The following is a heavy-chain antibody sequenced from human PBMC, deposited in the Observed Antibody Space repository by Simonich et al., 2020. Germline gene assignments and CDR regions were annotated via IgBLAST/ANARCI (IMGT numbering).Heavy chain of an antibody. CDR3: ARGKNYDILTGGGYFDL. CDR2: INHSGST. V-gene: IGHV4-34*01. Sequence: QVQLQQWGAGLLKPSETLSLTCAVYGGSFSGYYWSWIRQPPGKGLEWIGEINHSGSTNYNPSLKSRVTISVDTSKNQFSLKLSAVTAADTAVYYCARGKNYDILTGGGYFDLWGRGTLVTVSS. CDR1: GGSFSGYY. J-gene: IGHJ2*01. D-gene: IGHD3-9*01.